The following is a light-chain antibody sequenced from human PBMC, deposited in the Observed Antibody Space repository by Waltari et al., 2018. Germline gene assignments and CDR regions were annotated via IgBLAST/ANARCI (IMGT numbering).Light chain of an antibody. V-gene: IGLV2-11*01. Sequence: QSALTQPRSVSGSPGQSVTVSCTGTSSDVGAYNYVSWYQHHPGKAPKVMIYDVSKRPSGVPDRCSGSKSGNTASLTIAGLQAEDEADYYCCSYAGSYTVVFGGGTRLTVL. CDR1: SSDVGAYNY. J-gene: IGLJ2*01. CDR3: CSYAGSYTVV. CDR2: DVS.